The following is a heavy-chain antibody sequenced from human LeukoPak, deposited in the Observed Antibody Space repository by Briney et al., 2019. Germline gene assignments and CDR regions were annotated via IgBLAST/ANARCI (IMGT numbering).Heavy chain of an antibody. CDR2: INPDSGGT. CDR3: ARGPPIWFGELFGAQPHLDY. CDR1: GYTFTGYY. J-gene: IGHJ4*02. V-gene: IGHV1-2*02. Sequence: ASVKVSCKASGYTFTGYYMHWVRQAPGQGLEWMGWINPDSGGTDYAQKFQGRVTMTRDTSISTAYMELSRLRSDDTAMYYCARGPPIWFGELFGAQPHLDYWGQGTLVTVSS. D-gene: IGHD3-10*01.